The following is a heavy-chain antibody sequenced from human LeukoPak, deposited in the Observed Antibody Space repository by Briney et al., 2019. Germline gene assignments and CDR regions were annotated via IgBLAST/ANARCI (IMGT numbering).Heavy chain of an antibody. V-gene: IGHV3-7*01. CDR1: GFTFSSYL. CDR2: INQDGSEK. D-gene: IGHD6-25*01. CDR3: ARGGAADTPYYYYGMDV. Sequence: PGGSLRLSCAASGFTFSSYLMTWVRQAPGKGLEWVANINQDGSEKYYVDSVKGRFTISRDNAKNSLYLQMNSLRAGDTAVYYCARGGAADTPYYYYGMDVWGQGTTVTVSS. J-gene: IGHJ6*02.